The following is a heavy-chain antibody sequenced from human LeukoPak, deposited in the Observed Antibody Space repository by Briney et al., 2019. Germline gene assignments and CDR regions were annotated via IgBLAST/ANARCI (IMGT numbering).Heavy chain of an antibody. V-gene: IGHV1-8*02. CDR1: GYTFTSYD. D-gene: IGHD3-22*01. CDR2: MNPKSGNT. CDR3: ARDPVHYYDTSGYWSY. Sequence: PEASVKVSCKASGYTFTSYDINWVRQVTGQGLEWMGWMNPKSGNTGYAQKLQGRVTMTTDKSTGTAYMELRSLRSDDTAVYYCARDPVHYYDTSGYWSYWGQGTLVTVSS. J-gene: IGHJ4*02.